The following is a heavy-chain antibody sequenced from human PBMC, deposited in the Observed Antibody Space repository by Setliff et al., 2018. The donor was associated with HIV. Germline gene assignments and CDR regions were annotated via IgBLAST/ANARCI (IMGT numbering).Heavy chain of an antibody. CDR1: GGSFSDYY. Sequence: SETLSLTCAVYGGSFSDYYWTWIRQPPGKGLEWIGEINHSGSTNCNPSLKSRVTISVDTSKNQFSLKVSSVTAADTAVYYCARDGKSSFDYWGQGTLVTVPQ. CDR3: ARDGKSSFDY. J-gene: IGHJ4*02. CDR2: INHSGST. V-gene: IGHV4-34*01.